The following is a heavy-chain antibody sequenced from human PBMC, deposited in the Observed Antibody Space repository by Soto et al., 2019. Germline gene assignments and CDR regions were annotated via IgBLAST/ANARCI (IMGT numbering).Heavy chain of an antibody. V-gene: IGHV4-59*01. CDR2: IYYSGST. Sequence: SETLSLTCTVSGGSISSYYWSWIRQPPGKGLEWIGYIYYSGSTNYNPSLKSRVTISVDTSKNQFSLKLSSVTAADTAVYYCAREGKTYYYGSGRPKAFDYWGQGTLVTVSS. D-gene: IGHD3-10*01. CDR1: GGSISSYY. J-gene: IGHJ4*02. CDR3: AREGKTYYYGSGRPKAFDY.